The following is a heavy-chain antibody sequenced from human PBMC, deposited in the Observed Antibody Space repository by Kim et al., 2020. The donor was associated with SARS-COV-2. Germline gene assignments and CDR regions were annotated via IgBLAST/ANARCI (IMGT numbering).Heavy chain of an antibody. CDR3: ARGFGYGDYFLKARLFDY. V-gene: IGHV1-46*01. Sequence: ASVKVSCKASGYTFTSYYMHWVLQAPGQGLEWMGIINPSGGSTSYAQKFQGRVTMTRDTSTSTVYMELSSLRSEDTAVYYCARGFGYGDYFLKARLFDYWGQGTLVTVSS. CDR1: GYTFTSYY. D-gene: IGHD4-17*01. CDR2: INPSGGST. J-gene: IGHJ4*02.